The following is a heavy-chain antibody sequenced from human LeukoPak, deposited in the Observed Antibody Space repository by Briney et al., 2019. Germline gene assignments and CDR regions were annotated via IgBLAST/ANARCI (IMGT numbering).Heavy chain of an antibody. Sequence: GASVKVSCKASGGTFSSYAISWVRQAPGQGLDWMGRIIPILGIANYAQKFQGRVTITADKSTSTAHMELSSLRSEDTAVYYCASATRSYYDSSGYLDYGGQGTLVTVSS. CDR2: IIPILGIA. CDR3: ASATRSYYDSSGYLDY. D-gene: IGHD3-22*01. J-gene: IGHJ4*02. CDR1: GGTFSSYA. V-gene: IGHV1-69*04.